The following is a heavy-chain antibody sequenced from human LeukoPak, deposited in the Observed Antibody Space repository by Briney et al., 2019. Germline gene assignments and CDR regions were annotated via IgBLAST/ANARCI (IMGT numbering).Heavy chain of an antibody. J-gene: IGHJ4*02. CDR1: GFTFSSYS. Sequence: PGGSLRLSCVASGFTFSSYSMSWVRQAPGKGLEWVSAISGSGGSTYYADSVKGRFTISRENSKNTLYLQMNSLRAEDTAVYYCADIGYYDSSGYYYPFDYWGQGTLVTVSS. V-gene: IGHV3-23*01. CDR2: ISGSGGST. CDR3: ADIGYYDSSGYYYPFDY. D-gene: IGHD3-22*01.